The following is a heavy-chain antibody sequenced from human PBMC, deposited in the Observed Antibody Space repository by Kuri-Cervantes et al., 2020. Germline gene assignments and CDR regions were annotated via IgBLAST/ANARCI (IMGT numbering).Heavy chain of an antibody. J-gene: IGHJ4*02. V-gene: IGHV1-3*04. CDR3: VYGDYGNY. CDR1: GYIFTDYA. D-gene: IGHD4-17*01. Sequence: ASVKVSCKASGYIFTDYAIHWVRQAPGQGLAPGQGLEWLGWVNTATGDTKYSQKFQDRVTMTRNTSISTAYMELSSLRSEDTAVYYCVYGDYGNYWGQGTLVTVSS. CDR2: VNTATGDT.